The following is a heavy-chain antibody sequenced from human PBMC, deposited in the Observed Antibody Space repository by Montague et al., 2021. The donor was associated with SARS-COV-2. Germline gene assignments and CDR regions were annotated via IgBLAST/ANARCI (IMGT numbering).Heavy chain of an antibody. CDR1: GFTFSSYW. J-gene: IGHJ4*02. V-gene: IGHV3-7*04. D-gene: IGHD5-12*01. CDR3: ARGGGGYDY. Sequence: SLRLSCAASGFTFSSYWMSWVRQAPGKGLEWVANIKQDGSDKYYGDSVKGRFTISRDNARNSLYLQVNSLRAEDTAVYYCARGGGGYDYWGQGTLVIVSS. CDR2: IKQDGSDK.